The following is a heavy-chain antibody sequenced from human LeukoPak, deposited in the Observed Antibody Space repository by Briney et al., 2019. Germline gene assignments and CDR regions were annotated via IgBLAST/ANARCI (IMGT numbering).Heavy chain of an antibody. Sequence: GGSLRLSCAASGSSFSNYAFNWVRQAPGRGLEWVSLISGSGLSTYYADSVKGRFTISRDNAKNTLYLQLNSLRADDTAVYFCVKGFVHPTYYFDYWGQGTLVTVSS. CDR1: GSSFSNYA. D-gene: IGHD3-10*01. V-gene: IGHV3-23*01. J-gene: IGHJ4*02. CDR3: VKGFVHPTYYFDY. CDR2: ISGSGLST.